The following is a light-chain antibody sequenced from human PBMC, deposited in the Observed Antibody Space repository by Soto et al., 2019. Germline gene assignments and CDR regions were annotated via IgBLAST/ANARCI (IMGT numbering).Light chain of an antibody. CDR3: QQYNSYPT. Sequence: DIQMTQSPSTLSASVGDGVTITCRASQSISSWLAWYQQKPGKAPKLLIYKASSLESGVPSRFSGSGSGTEFTLTISSLQPDECATYYCQQYNSYPTFGQGTKVEIK. J-gene: IGKJ1*01. CDR1: QSISSW. V-gene: IGKV1-5*03. CDR2: KAS.